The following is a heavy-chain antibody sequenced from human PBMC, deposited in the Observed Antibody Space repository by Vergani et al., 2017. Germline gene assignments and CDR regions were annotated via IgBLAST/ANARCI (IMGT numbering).Heavy chain of an antibody. Sequence: HVQLVQSGAEVKKPGSSVKVSCKASGGTFSSYAISWVRQAPGQGLEWMGGIIPIFGTANYAQKFQGRVTITADESTSTAYMELSSLRSEDTAVYYCARVHLRDGYNYSKGYFDYWGQGTLVTVSS. D-gene: IGHD5-24*01. CDR2: IIPIFGTA. J-gene: IGHJ4*02. CDR1: GGTFSSYA. CDR3: ARVHLRDGYNYSKGYFDY. V-gene: IGHV1-69*01.